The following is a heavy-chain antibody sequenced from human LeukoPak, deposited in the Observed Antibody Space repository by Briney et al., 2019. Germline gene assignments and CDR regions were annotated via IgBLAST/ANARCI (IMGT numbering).Heavy chain of an antibody. Sequence: PGGSLRLSCAASGFTFSSYAMSWARQAPGKGLEWVSGIGESGDNTYYADSVKGRFTISRDTSKSTLYLQLNSLRAEDTAIYYCAKGIHSTGYYPFDYWGQGTLVTVSS. V-gene: IGHV3-23*01. CDR1: GFTFSSYA. J-gene: IGHJ4*02. CDR2: IGESGDNT. CDR3: AKGIHSTGYYPFDY. D-gene: IGHD3-22*01.